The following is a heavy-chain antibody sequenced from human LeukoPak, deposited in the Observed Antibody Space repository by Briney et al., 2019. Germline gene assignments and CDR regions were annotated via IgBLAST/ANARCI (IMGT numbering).Heavy chain of an antibody. Sequence: GRSLRLSCAASGFTFSSYGMHWVRQAPGKGLEWVAVISYDGSNKYYADSVKGRFTISRDNSKNTLYLQMNSLRAEDTAVYYCAKLRGPNDYGGNLGLWGQGTLVTVSS. D-gene: IGHD4-23*01. CDR3: AKLRGPNDYGGNLGL. J-gene: IGHJ4*02. CDR2: ISYDGSNK. V-gene: IGHV3-30*18. CDR1: GFTFSSYG.